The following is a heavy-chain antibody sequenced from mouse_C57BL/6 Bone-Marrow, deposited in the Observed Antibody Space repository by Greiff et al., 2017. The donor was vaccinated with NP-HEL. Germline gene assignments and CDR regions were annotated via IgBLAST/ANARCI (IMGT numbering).Heavy chain of an antibody. Sequence: VQLQQSGPELVKPGASVKISCKASGYTFTDYYMNWVKQSHGKSLEWIGDINPNNGGTSYNQKFKGKATLTVDKSSSTAYMELRSLTSEDSAVYYCARQEGFYYGSSYWYFDVWGTGTTVTVSS. V-gene: IGHV1-26*01. D-gene: IGHD1-1*01. J-gene: IGHJ1*03. CDR3: ARQEGFYYGSSYWYFDV. CDR1: GYTFTDYY. CDR2: INPNNGGT.